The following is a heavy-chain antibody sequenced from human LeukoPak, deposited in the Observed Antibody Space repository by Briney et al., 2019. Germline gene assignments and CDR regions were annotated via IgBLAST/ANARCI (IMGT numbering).Heavy chain of an antibody. D-gene: IGHD4-11*01. Sequence: PGGSLRLSCAASGFTFDDYGMSWVRQAPGKGLEWVSSISSSSSYIYYADSVKGRFTISRDNAKNSLYLQMNSLRAEDTAVYYCARDLDYSLVSVALGGYWGQGTLVTVSS. V-gene: IGHV3-21*01. CDR3: ARDLDYSLVSVALGGY. CDR2: ISSSSSYI. J-gene: IGHJ4*02. CDR1: GFTFDDYG.